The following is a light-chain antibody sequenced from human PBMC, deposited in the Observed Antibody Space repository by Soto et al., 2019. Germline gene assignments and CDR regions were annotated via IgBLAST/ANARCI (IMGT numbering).Light chain of an antibody. Sequence: EIVLTQSPGTLSLSPGERATVSCRASQSVSSSYLAWYQHKPGQAPRLLISGASNRAAGIPDRFSGSGSGTDFTLTIDNVEPEDSAVYYCQQYGSSPPITFGQGTRLEIK. V-gene: IGKV3-20*01. J-gene: IGKJ5*01. CDR2: GAS. CDR3: QQYGSSPPIT. CDR1: QSVSSSY.